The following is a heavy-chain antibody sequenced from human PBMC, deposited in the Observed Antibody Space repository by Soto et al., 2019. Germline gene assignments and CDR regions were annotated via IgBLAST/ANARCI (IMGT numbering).Heavy chain of an antibody. D-gene: IGHD5-12*01. V-gene: IGHV5-51*01. J-gene: IGHJ5*02. CDR2: IYPGDSDT. CDR3: ARHDSRHSGYGDYNWFDP. CDR1: GYSFTSYW. Sequence: GESLKISCKGSGYSFTSYWIGWVRQMPGKGLEWMGIIYPGDSDTRYSPSFQGQVTISADKSISTAYLQWSSLKASDTAMYYCARHDSRHSGYGDYNWFDPWGQGTLVTVSS.